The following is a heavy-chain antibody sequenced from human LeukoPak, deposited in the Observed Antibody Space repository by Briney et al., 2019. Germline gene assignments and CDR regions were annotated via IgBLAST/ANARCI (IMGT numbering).Heavy chain of an antibody. D-gene: IGHD3-10*02. CDR1: GDSISSSSYY. Sequence: SETLSLTCSVSGDSISSSSYYWGWIRQPPGKGLEWIGSIYYTGSTYYNPSLKSRVTISVDTSNNQFSLKLSSVTAADTAVYYCARRLRTYAYVFDYWGQGTLVTVSS. CDR2: IYYTGST. J-gene: IGHJ4*02. V-gene: IGHV4-39*01. CDR3: ARRLRTYAYVFDY.